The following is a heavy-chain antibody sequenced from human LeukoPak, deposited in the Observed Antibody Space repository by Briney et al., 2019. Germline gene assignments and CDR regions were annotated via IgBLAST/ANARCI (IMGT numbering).Heavy chain of an antibody. CDR2: ISYDGSNK. CDR1: GFTFSSYG. D-gene: IGHD4-23*01. CDR3: ARDRRVTPLYYFDY. V-gene: IGHV3-30*03. Sequence: GRSLRLSCAASGFTFSSYGMHWVRQAPGKGLEWVAVISYDGSNKYYADSVKGRFTISRDNSKNTLYLQMNSLRAEDTAVYYCARDRRVTPLYYFDYWGQGTLVTVSS. J-gene: IGHJ4*02.